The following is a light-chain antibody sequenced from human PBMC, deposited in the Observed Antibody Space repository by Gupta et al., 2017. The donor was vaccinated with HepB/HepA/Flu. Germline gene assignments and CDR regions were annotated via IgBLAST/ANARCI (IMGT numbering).Light chain of an antibody. V-gene: IGKV3-15*01. J-gene: IGKJ1*01. CDR1: QTVRGN. Sequence: EIVMTQSPATLSVSPGERATLSCRASQTVRGNLAWYQQKPGQAPRLLIYGASTTATGIPARFSGSGSGTEFTLTISSLRSEDFAVYYCQQYNDWPRTFGQGTKVEIK. CDR3: QQYNDWPRT. CDR2: GAS.